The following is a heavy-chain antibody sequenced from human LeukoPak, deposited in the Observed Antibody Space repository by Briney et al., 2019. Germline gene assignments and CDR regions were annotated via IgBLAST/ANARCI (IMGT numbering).Heavy chain of an antibody. J-gene: IGHJ6*02. V-gene: IGHV3-11*01. CDR2: ISSSGSTI. D-gene: IGHD3-3*01. Sequence: GGSLRLSCAASGFTFSDYYMSWIRQAPGNGLEWVSYISSSGSTIYYADSVKGRFTISRDNAKNSLYLQMNSLRAEDTAVYYCARDQNWFLNGMDVWGQGTTVTVSS. CDR1: GFTFSDYY. CDR3: ARDQNWFLNGMDV.